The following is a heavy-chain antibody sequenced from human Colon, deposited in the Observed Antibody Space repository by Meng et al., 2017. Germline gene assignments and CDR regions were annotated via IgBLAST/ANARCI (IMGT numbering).Heavy chain of an antibody. D-gene: IGHD2-15*01. V-gene: IGHV4-4*02. J-gene: IGHJ5*02. CDR2: VHHSGGT. CDR1: GASISSTYW. CDR3: GRNGAYSIDP. Sequence: AQLQESGPGLVKPSGTLSLTCAVSGASISSTYWWSWVRQPPGKGLEWIGEVHHSGGTNYNPSLKSRVTISVDESNNQYSLSLTSVTAADTAIYYCGRNGAYSIDPWGRGTLVTVSS.